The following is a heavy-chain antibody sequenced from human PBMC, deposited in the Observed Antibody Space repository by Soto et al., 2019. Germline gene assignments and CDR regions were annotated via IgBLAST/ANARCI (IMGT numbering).Heavy chain of an antibody. J-gene: IGHJ4*02. CDR3: ARYSGSYYNFDY. D-gene: IGHD3-10*01. Sequence: SETLSLTCTVSGGSISSYYWSWIRQPPGKGLEWIGYIYYSGSTNYNPSLKSRVTISVDTSKNQFSLKLSSVTAADTAVYYCARYSGSYYNFDYWGQGTLVTVSS. V-gene: IGHV4-59*01. CDR1: GGSISSYY. CDR2: IYYSGST.